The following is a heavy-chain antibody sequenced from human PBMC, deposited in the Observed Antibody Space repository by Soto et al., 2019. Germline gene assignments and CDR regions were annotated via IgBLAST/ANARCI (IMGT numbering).Heavy chain of an antibody. CDR1: GYTFTSYG. CDR2: ISAYNGNT. CDR3: ARKESGYYVGY. D-gene: IGHD3-22*01. J-gene: IGHJ4*02. Sequence: ASVKVSCKASGYTFTSYGISWVRQAPGQGLEWMGWISAYNGNTNYAQKLQGRVTMTTDTSTSTVYMELRSLRSDDTAVYYCARKESGYYVGYWGQGTLVTVS. V-gene: IGHV1-18*01.